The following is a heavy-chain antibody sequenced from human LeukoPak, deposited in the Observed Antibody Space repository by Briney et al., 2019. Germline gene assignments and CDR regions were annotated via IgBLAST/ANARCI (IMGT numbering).Heavy chain of an antibody. CDR3: ARDLSGWLQLGWFDP. V-gene: IGHV4-61*02. D-gene: IGHD5-24*01. Sequence: SQTLSLTCTVSGGSISSGSYYWSWIRQPAGKGLEWIGRIYTSGSTNYNPSLKSRVTISVDTSKNQFSLKLSSVIAADTAVYYCARDLSGWLQLGWFDPWGQGTLVTVSS. CDR1: GGSISSGSYY. J-gene: IGHJ5*02. CDR2: IYTSGST.